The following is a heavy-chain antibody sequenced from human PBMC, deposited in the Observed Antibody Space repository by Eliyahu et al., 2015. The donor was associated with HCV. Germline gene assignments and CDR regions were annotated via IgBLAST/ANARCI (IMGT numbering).Heavy chain of an antibody. Sequence: EVQLXESGGALIQPGGSLRLSCAVSGXTVXSHXMXWVRXGPGKGLGWVSSINSGGTTSYADSVTGRFTISRDNSRNTLHLQMNSLRAEDTAVYYCARDGKGLLRASDHWGQGTLVTVSS. CDR1: GXTVXSHX. D-gene: IGHD3-16*01. CDR2: INSGGTT. CDR3: ARDGKGLLRASDH. J-gene: IGHJ4*02. V-gene: IGHV3-53*01.